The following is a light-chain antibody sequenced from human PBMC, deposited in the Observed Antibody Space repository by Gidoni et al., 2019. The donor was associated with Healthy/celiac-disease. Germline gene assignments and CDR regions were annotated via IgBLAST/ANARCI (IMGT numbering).Light chain of an antibody. J-gene: IGKJ3*01. V-gene: IGKV3-11*01. Sequence: EIVLTQSPATLSLSPGERATLSCRASQSVSSYLAWYQQKPGQPPRLLIYDASNRATGIPARFSGSGSETDFTLTISSLEPEDFAVYYCQQRSNWLFTFGPGTKVDIK. CDR1: QSVSSY. CDR2: DAS. CDR3: QQRSNWLFT.